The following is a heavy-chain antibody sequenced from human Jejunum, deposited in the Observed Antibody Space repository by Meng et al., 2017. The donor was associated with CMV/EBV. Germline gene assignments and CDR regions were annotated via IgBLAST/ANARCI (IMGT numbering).Heavy chain of an antibody. CDR1: VGSFSNYT. D-gene: IGHD2/OR15-2a*01. CDR2: LVPVLNKA. Sequence: VQVVPSGAEVKKPGASFKVDCKTFVGSFSNYTVSWVRQAPGQGLRWMGGLVPVLNKAKSAPRFQDRVTFTADETTTTAYMELSSLTFEDTAVYFCARGRGNQPLFDFWGQGTLVTVSS. J-gene: IGHJ4*02. V-gene: IGHV1-69*01. CDR3: ARGRGNQPLFDF.